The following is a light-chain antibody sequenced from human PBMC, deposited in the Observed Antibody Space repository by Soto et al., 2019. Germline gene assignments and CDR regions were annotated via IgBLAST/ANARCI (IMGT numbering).Light chain of an antibody. J-gene: IGKJ4*01. Sequence: DIVMTQSPDSLAVSLGEMATINCKSSQTVLSTSNNRTYLAWYQQKPGQPPNLLINWASTRLSGVPDRFSGSGSGTDFTLTISSLQAEDVAVYYCQHYWDFPLTFGGGTSVEIK. CDR1: QTVLSTSNNRTY. V-gene: IGKV4-1*01. CDR3: QHYWDFPLT. CDR2: WAS.